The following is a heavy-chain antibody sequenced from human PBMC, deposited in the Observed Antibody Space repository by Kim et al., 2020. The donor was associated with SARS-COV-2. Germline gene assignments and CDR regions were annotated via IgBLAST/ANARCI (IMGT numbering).Heavy chain of an antibody. J-gene: IGHJ4*02. V-gene: IGHV1-69*13. Sequence: SVKVSCKASGGTFSSYAISWVRQAPGQGLEWMGGIIPIFGTANYAQKFQGRVTITADESTSTAYMELSSLRSEDTAVYYCVTSIAVAGRVLFDYWGQGTLVTVSS. D-gene: IGHD6-19*01. CDR2: IIPIFGTA. CDR1: GGTFSSYA. CDR3: VTSIAVAGRVLFDY.